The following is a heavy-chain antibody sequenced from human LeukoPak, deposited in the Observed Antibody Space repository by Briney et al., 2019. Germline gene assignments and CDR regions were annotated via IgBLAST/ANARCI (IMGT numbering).Heavy chain of an antibody. V-gene: IGHV3-30-3*01. Sequence: PGRTLRLSCAASGFTFSSYAMHWVRQAPGKGLEWVAVISYDGSNKYYADSVKGRFTISRDNAKNSLYLQMNSLRAEDTAVYYCARGATAMGYYYYYYMDVWGKGTTVTVSS. CDR3: ARGATAMGYYYYYYMDV. CDR1: GFTFSSYA. CDR2: ISYDGSNK. J-gene: IGHJ6*03. D-gene: IGHD5-18*01.